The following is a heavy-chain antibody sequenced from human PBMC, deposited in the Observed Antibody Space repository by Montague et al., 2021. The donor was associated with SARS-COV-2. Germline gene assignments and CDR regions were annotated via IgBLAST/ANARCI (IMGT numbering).Heavy chain of an antibody. CDR2: TYYRSKWGS. J-gene: IGHJ3*02. CDR1: GDSVSSKCVA. CDR3: ASSGITLTGLDAFDI. D-gene: IGHD3-9*01. V-gene: IGHV6-1*01. Sequence: CAISGDSVSSKCVAWNWIMQSPSRGLEWLGRTYYRSKWGSDYAESVKXXLVITPDTSKNQVSLQLNSVIPEDTAVYFCASSGITLTGLDAFDIWGQGTMVTVSS.